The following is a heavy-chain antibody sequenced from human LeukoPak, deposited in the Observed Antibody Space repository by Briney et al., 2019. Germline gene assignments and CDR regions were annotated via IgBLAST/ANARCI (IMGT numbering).Heavy chain of an antibody. CDR2: IRYDGSTK. V-gene: IGHV3-30*02. CDR1: GFTFSGYG. J-gene: IGHJ4*02. Sequence: GGSLRLSCAASGFTFSGYGMQWVRQAPDKGLEWVAFIRYDGSTKFYADSVKGRFTISRDNSKNTLYLQMNSLRAEDTAVYYCAKDKLAYDYIWGLGTLVTVSS. CDR3: AKDKLAYDYI. D-gene: IGHD4/OR15-4a*01.